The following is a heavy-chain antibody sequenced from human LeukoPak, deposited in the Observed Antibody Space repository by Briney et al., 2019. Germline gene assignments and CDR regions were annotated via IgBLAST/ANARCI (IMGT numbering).Heavy chain of an antibody. J-gene: IGHJ3*02. CDR1: GITFSTYA. CDR3: AKGRGYCSGANCAGTAFDI. V-gene: IGHV3-23*01. Sequence: GGSLRLSCAASGITFSTYAMSWVRQAPGKGLERVSVISGSGTGTYYADSVQGRFTISRDNSNNTVHLQMISLRDEDTAIYYCAKGRGYCSGANCAGTAFDIWGQGTMVTVSS. CDR2: ISGSGTGT. D-gene: IGHD2-15*01.